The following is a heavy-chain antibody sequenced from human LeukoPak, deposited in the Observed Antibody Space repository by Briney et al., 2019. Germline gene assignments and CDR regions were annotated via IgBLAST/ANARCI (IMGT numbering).Heavy chain of an antibody. Sequence: SETLSLTCTVSGYSISSGYYWSWIRQPPGKGLEWIGEINHSGSTNYNPSLKSRVTISVDTSKNQFSLKLSSVTAADTAVYYCAYDSSGYYEDDAFDIWGQGTMVTVSS. CDR3: AYDSSGYYEDDAFDI. J-gene: IGHJ3*02. CDR1: GYSISSGYY. V-gene: IGHV4-38-2*02. CDR2: INHSGST. D-gene: IGHD3-22*01.